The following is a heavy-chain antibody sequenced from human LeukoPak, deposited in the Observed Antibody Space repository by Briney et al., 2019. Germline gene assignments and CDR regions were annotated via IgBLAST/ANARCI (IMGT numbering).Heavy chain of an antibody. J-gene: IGHJ4*02. CDR3: ARHSSYSSGWGLFDY. CDR2: ISSSSTYI. V-gene: IGHV3-21*01. D-gene: IGHD6-19*01. Sequence: GGSLRLSCAASGFTFSTYSMSWARQAPGKGLEWVASISSSSTYIYYVDSVKGRFTISRDNAKNSLYLQMNSLRAEDTAVYYCARHSSYSSGWGLFDYWGQGTLVTVSS. CDR1: GFTFSTYS.